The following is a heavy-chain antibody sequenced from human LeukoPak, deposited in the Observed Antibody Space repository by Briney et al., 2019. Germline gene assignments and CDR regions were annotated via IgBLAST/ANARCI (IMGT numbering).Heavy chain of an antibody. Sequence: SVKVSCKASGGTFSSYALRWVRQAPGQGLEWMGGSIPICGTANYAQKFQGRVTITTDESTNTAYMELRSLRSEDTAVYYCASRGYLVYWFDPWGQGTLVTVSS. J-gene: IGHJ5*02. CDR1: GGTFSSYA. CDR2: SIPICGTA. CDR3: ASRGYLVYWFDP. D-gene: IGHD5-18*01. V-gene: IGHV1-69*05.